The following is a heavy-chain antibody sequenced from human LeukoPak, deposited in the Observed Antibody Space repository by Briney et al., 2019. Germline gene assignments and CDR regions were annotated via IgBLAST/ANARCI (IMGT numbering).Heavy chain of an antibody. J-gene: IGHJ2*01. CDR3: ARNFDL. CDR2: INESGST. V-gene: IGHV4-34*01. Sequence: SETLSLTCAMYGGSFSGYYWSWIRQPPGKGLEWIGDINESGSTNYNPSLKGRVTISVDTSKNRFSLELSSVTAADTAVYYCARNFDLWGRGTLVTVSS. CDR1: GGSFSGYY.